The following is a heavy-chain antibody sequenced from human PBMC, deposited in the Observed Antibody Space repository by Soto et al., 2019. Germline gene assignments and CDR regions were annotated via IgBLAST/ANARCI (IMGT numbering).Heavy chain of an antibody. V-gene: IGHV3-66*01. CDR3: AREIGYSSTWPSY. Sequence: GGSLRLSCAASGFTVSTYYMSWVRQAPGKGLEWVSVIYSAGSADFADSVKGRFTVSRDNSKNTLYLQMSSLRVEDTAVYYCAREIGYSSTWPSYWGQGTLVTVSS. CDR2: IYSAGSA. D-gene: IGHD6-13*01. J-gene: IGHJ4*02. CDR1: GFTVSTYY.